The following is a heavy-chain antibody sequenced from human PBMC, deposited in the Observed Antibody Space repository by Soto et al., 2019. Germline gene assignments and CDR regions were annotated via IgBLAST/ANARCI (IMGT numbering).Heavy chain of an antibody. CDR3: ASMITGTTGSDYYYYGMDV. J-gene: IGHJ6*02. V-gene: IGHV3-30-3*01. Sequence: LRLSCAASGFTFSSYAMHWVRQAPGKGLEWVAVISYDGSNKYYADSVKGRFTISRDNSKNTLYLQMNSLRAEDTAVYYCASMITGTTGSDYYYYGMDVWGQGTTVTVSS. CDR2: ISYDGSNK. D-gene: IGHD1-7*01. CDR1: GFTFSSYA.